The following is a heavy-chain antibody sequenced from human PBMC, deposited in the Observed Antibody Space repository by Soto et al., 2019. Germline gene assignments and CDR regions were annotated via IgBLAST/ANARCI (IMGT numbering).Heavy chain of an antibody. CDR3: ARGPLGDTDY. CDR2: IYYSGST. J-gene: IGHJ4*02. Sequence: PSETLSLTCTVSGGPISSYYWSWIRQPPGKGLEWIAYIYYSGSTNYNPSLKSRVTISVDTSKNQFSLKLSSVTAADTAVYYSARGPLGDTDYWGKGTLVTVSS. CDR1: GGPISSYY. V-gene: IGHV4-59*01.